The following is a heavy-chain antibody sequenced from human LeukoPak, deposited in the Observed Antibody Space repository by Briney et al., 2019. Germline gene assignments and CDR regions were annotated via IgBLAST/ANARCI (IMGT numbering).Heavy chain of an antibody. CDR3: ARGNYGDYGGPYYYYGMDV. CDR1: GGSISSYY. D-gene: IGHD4-17*01. J-gene: IGHJ6*02. Sequence: SETLSLTCTVSGGSISSYYWSWIRQPAGKGLEWIGRIYTSGSTNYNPSLKSRVTMSEDTSKNQFSLTLSSVTAADTAVYYCARGNYGDYGGPYYYYGMDVWGQGTTVTVSS. CDR2: IYTSGST. V-gene: IGHV4-4*07.